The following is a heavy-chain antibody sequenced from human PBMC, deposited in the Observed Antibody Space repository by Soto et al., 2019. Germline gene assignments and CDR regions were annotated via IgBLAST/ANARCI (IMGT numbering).Heavy chain of an antibody. D-gene: IGHD6-13*01. CDR1: GFTFSSYG. CDR2: IWYDGSNK. J-gene: IGHJ4*02. CDR3: ARWGIAAGDY. Sequence: QVQLVESGGGVVQPGRSLRLSCAASGFTFSSYGMHWVRQAPGKGLEWVAVIWYDGSNKYHADSVKGRFTISRDNSKNTLYLRMNSLRAEDTAVYYCARWGIAAGDYWGQGTLVTVSS. V-gene: IGHV3-33*01.